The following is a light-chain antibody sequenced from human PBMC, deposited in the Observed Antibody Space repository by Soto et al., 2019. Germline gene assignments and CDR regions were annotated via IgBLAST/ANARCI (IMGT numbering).Light chain of an antibody. Sequence: DIQMTHSPSTLSASVVYRVTITFRASQSISSWLAWYQQKPGKAPKLLIYDASSLESGVPSRFSGSGSGTEITLTISSLQPDDFATYYCQKYNSYSPKFGQGTKVDIK. V-gene: IGKV1-5*01. J-gene: IGKJ1*01. CDR1: QSISSW. CDR2: DAS. CDR3: QKYNSYSPK.